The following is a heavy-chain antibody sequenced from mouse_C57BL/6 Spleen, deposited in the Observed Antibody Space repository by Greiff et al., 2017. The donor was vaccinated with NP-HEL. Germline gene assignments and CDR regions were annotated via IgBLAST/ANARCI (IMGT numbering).Heavy chain of an antibody. CDR1: GYTFTSYW. CDR3: ARGDYDSGGFAY. D-gene: IGHD2-4*01. V-gene: IGHV1-52*01. Sequence: VQLQQPGAELVRPGSSVKLSCKASGYTFTSYWMHWVKQRPIQGLEWIGNIDPSDSETHYNQKFKDKATLTVDKSSSTAYMQLSSLTSEDSAVYYCARGDYDSGGFAYWGQGTLVTVSA. CDR2: IDPSDSET. J-gene: IGHJ3*01.